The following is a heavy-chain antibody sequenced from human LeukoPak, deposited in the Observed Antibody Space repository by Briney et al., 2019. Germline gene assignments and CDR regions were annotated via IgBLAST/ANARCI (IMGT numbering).Heavy chain of an antibody. J-gene: IGHJ6*03. CDR3: ARVPAAPGYCYYYYMDV. Sequence: GASVKVSCKASGYTFTSYGISWVRQAPGQGLEWMGWISAYNGNTNYAQKLQGRVTMTTDTSTSTAYMELRSLRSDDTAVYYCARVPAAPGYCYYYYMDVWGKGTTVTVSS. D-gene: IGHD2-2*01. V-gene: IGHV1-18*01. CDR1: GYTFTSYG. CDR2: ISAYNGNT.